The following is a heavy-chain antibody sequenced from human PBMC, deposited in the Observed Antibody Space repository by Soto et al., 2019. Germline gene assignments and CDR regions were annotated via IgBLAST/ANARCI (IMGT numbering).Heavy chain of an antibody. Sequence: SVKVSCKASGYTFTSYYMHWVRQAPGQGLEWMGIINPSGGSTSYAQKFQGRVTMTRDTSTSTAYMELSSLRSEDTAVYYCARVFYGDYGYGPPHYHSYYMVGWGKGTTVNVAS. CDR2: INPSGGST. CDR3: ARVFYGDYGYGPPHYHSYYMVG. V-gene: IGHV1-46*01. D-gene: IGHD4-17*01. J-gene: IGHJ6*03. CDR1: GYTFTSYY.